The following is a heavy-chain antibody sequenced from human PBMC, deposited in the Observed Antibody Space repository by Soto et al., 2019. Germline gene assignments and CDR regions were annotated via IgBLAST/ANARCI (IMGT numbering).Heavy chain of an antibody. D-gene: IGHD3-22*01. CDR3: ATKLSGYYYFFDY. V-gene: IGHV4-4*02. CDR1: GGSISSSNW. CDR2: IYHSGST. J-gene: IGHJ4*02. Sequence: PSETLSLTCAVSGGSISSSNWWSWVRQPPGKGLEWIGEIYHSGSTNYNPSLKSRVTISVDKSKNQFSLKLSSVTAADTAVYYCATKLSGYYYFFDYWGQGTLVTVSS.